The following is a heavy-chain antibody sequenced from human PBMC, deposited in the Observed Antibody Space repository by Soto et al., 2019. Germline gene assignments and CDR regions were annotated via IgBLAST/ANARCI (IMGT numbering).Heavy chain of an antibody. CDR2: IIPILGIA. V-gene: IGHV1-69*02. J-gene: IGHJ4*02. CDR3: ARGQEYYDFWTNDY. CDR1: GGTFSSYT. Sequence: SVKVSCKASGGTFSSYTISWVRQAPGQGHEWMGRIIPILGIANYAQKFQGRVTITADKSTSTAYMELSSLRSEDTAVYYCARGQEYYDFWTNDYWGQGTLVTVSS. D-gene: IGHD3-3*01.